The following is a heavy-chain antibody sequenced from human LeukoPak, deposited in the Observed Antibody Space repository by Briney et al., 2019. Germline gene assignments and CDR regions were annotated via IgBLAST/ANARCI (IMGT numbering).Heavy chain of an antibody. CDR1: GYTLTELS. CDR2: FDPEDGET. J-gene: IGHJ6*03. D-gene: IGHD2/OR15-2a*01. V-gene: IGHV1-24*01. CDR3: ATCKTPDYYYYMDV. Sequence: AASVKVSCKVSGYTLTELSMHWVRQAPGKGLEWMGGFDPEDGETIYAQKFQGRVTMTEDTSTDTAYMELSSLRSEDTAVYYCATCKTPDYYYYMDVWGKGTTVTVSS.